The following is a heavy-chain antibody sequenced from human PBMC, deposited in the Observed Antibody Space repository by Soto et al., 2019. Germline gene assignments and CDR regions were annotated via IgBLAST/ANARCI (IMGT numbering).Heavy chain of an antibody. D-gene: IGHD4-17*01. V-gene: IGHV3-33*01. CDR1: GFPFSSYC. Sequence: PGGAPRLSRAAAGFPFSSYCMHWGRQGPGKGLEWVAVIWYDGSNKYYADSVKGRFTISRDNSKNTLYLQMNSLRAEDTAVYYCARVYGDYEYYFDYWGQGTLVTVSS. CDR2: IWYDGSNK. CDR3: ARVYGDYEYYFDY. J-gene: IGHJ4*02.